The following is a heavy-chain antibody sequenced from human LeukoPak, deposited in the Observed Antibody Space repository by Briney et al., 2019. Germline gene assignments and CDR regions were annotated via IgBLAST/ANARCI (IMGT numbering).Heavy chain of an antibody. CDR3: ARDPGGYCSGGSCYGFDY. D-gene: IGHD2-15*01. CDR1: GFTFSSYG. Sequence: GGSLRLSCAASGFTFSSYGMSWVRQAPGKGLEWVSASSGSGGSTYYADSVKGRFTISRDNSKNTLYLQMNSLRAEDTAVYYCARDPGGYCSGGSCYGFDYWGQGTLVTVSS. J-gene: IGHJ4*02. CDR2: SSGSGGST. V-gene: IGHV3-23*01.